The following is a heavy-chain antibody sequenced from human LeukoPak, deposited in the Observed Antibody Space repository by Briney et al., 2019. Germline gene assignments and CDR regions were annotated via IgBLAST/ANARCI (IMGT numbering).Heavy chain of an antibody. J-gene: IGHJ3*02. V-gene: IGHV3-23*01. CDR1: GFTFSSYA. Sequence: PGGSLRLSCAASGFTFSSYAMSWVRQAPGKGLEWVSAISGSGGSTYYADSVKGRFTISRGNSKNTLYLQMNSLRAEDTAVYYCAKLSSSGWYMSAFDIWGQGTMVTVSS. D-gene: IGHD6-19*01. CDR2: ISGSGGST. CDR3: AKLSSSGWYMSAFDI.